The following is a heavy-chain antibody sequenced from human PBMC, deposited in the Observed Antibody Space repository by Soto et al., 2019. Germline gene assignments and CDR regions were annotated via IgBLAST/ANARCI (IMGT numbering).Heavy chain of an antibody. V-gene: IGHV4-59*01. D-gene: IGHD5-18*01. J-gene: IGHJ6*01. CDR2: VYYSGTT. Sequence: LSLTGNVSGGSISRYYWRWIRQPPGEGLEWIGYVYYSGTTNYNPSLRSRVTISVDTSNNQFSLRLSSVTAADTAVYYCSRAPSAYSRGYGMDVWGQGTPVTVSS. CDR3: SRAPSAYSRGYGMDV. CDR1: GGSISRYY.